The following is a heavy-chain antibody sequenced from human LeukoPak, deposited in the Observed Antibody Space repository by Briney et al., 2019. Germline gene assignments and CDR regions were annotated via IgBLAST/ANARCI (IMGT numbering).Heavy chain of an antibody. V-gene: IGHV4-30-4*08. CDR3: ARVEVGSWYGYYYYYMDV. CDR1: GGSISSGSYY. Sequence: SQTLSLTCTVSGGSISSGSYYWSWIRQPAGKGLEWIGYIYYSGSTYYNPSLKSRVTISVDTSKNQFSLKLSSVTAADTAVYYCARVEVGSWYGYYYYYMDVWGKGTTVTVSS. CDR2: IYYSGST. J-gene: IGHJ6*03. D-gene: IGHD6-13*01.